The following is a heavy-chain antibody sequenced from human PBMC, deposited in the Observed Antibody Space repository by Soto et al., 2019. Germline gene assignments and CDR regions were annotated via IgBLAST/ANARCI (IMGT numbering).Heavy chain of an antibody. J-gene: IGHJ6*02. CDR3: ARMGDVPYYYYGMDV. Sequence: QVQLVQSGAEVKKPGASVKVSCKASGYTFTSYGISWVRQAPGQGLEWMGWINGYNGNTNHAQKLQGRVTMSTDTSTSNAYMELRSLRSDDSAVYYGARMGDVPYYYYGMDVWGQGTTVTVSS. CDR1: GYTFTSYG. CDR2: INGYNGNT. V-gene: IGHV1-18*01. D-gene: IGHD3-16*01.